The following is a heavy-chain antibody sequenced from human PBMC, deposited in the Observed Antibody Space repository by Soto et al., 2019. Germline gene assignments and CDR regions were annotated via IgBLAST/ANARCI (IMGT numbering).Heavy chain of an antibody. D-gene: IGHD3-22*01. CDR2: IYSSGHT. CDR1: GGSISSGGYY. Sequence: QVQLQESGPGLVKPSQTLSLTCTVSGGSISSGGYYWNWIRQHPGKGLEWIGYIYSSGHTYYNPSLKSRLTISLDTSKNQFSLKLSSVTAADPAVYYCARDLLEDYSDSSGYSYAFDIWGQGTMVTVSS. J-gene: IGHJ3*02. V-gene: IGHV4-31*03. CDR3: ARDLLEDYSDSSGYSYAFDI.